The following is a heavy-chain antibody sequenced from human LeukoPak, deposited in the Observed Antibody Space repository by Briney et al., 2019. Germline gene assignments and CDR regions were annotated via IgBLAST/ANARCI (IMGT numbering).Heavy chain of an antibody. D-gene: IGHD6-13*01. CDR3: AREIPAAGTVAFDY. J-gene: IGHJ4*02. V-gene: IGHV1-69*04. Sequence: GASVKVSCKASGGTFSSYAISWVRQAPGQGLEWMGRIIPILGIANYAQKFQGRVTITADKSTSTAYMELSSLRSDDTAVYYCAREIPAAGTVAFDYWGQGTLVTVSS. CDR1: GGTFSSYA. CDR2: IIPILGIA.